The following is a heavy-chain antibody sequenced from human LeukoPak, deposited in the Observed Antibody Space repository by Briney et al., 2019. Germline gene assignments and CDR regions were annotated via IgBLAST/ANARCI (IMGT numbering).Heavy chain of an antibody. CDR1: GFXFSSYG. CDR3: AQRGSGSY. J-gene: IGHJ4*02. D-gene: IGHD1-26*01. Sequence: PGGSLRLSCAASGFXFSSYGIHWVRQAPGKGLEWVAVISYDGSNKYYADSVKGRYTISRDNSKNTLYLQMNGLRAEDTAVYYCAQRGSGSYWGQGTLVTVSS. V-gene: IGHV3-30*03. CDR2: ISYDGSNK.